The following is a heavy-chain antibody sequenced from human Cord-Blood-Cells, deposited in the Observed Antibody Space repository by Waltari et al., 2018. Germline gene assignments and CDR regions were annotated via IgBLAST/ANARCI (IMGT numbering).Heavy chain of an antibody. J-gene: IGHJ4*02. CDR1: GYTFTGSY. CDR2: INPNSGGT. V-gene: IGHV1-2*02. CDR3: ARNRVNWGSYYFDY. D-gene: IGHD7-27*01. Sequence: QVQLVQSGAAVKKPGASVKVSCQASGYTFTGSYMPRVRQAPGQGLEWMGWINPNSGGTNYAQKFQGRVTMTRDTSISTAYMELSRLRSDDTAVYYCARNRVNWGSYYFDYWGQGTLVTVSS.